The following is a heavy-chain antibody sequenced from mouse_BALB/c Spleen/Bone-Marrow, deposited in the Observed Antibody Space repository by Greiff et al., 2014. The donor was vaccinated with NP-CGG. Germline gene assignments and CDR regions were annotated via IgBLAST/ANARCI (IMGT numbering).Heavy chain of an antibody. CDR3: GRERECDGYYDIDY. CDR2: IWAAGST. D-gene: IGHD2-3*01. Sequence: QVQLQQSGPGLVAPSQSLSITCTVSGFSLTSYGVHWVRQPLGKGLEWLGVIWAAGSTNYNSALMSRLSISKDNSKSQLFLRMNSLQTDDTAVYYCGRERECDGYYDIDYWGRGTTLTVSS. CDR1: GFSLTSYG. V-gene: IGHV2-9*02. J-gene: IGHJ2*01.